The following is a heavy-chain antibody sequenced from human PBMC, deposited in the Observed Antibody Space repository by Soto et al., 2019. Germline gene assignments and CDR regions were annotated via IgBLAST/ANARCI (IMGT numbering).Heavy chain of an antibody. D-gene: IGHD2-21*02. CDR3: ARDLPLSVIVVVTASYYYGMDV. CDR1: GYTFTSYG. V-gene: IGHV1-18*01. J-gene: IGHJ6*02. Sequence: QVQLVQSGAEVKKPGASVKVSCKASGYTFTSYGISWVRQAPGQGLEWMGWISAYNGNTNYAQKLQGGGTMTTDTATSTAYMELRSLGSDDTAVYYCARDLPLSVIVVVTASYYYGMDVWGQGTTVTVSS. CDR2: ISAYNGNT.